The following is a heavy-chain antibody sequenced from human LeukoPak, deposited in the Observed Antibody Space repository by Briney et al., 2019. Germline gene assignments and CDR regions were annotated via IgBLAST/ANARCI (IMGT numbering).Heavy chain of an antibody. Sequence: SETLSLTCTVSGGSISSSSYYWGWIRQPPGKGLEWIGSIYYSGSTYYNPSLKSRVTISVDTSKNQFSLKLSSVTAADTAVYYCARHAPSMIVVVPYFDYWGQGTLVTVSS. CDR3: ARHAPSMIVVVPYFDY. D-gene: IGHD3-22*01. CDR2: IYYSGST. V-gene: IGHV4-39*01. J-gene: IGHJ4*02. CDR1: GGSISSSSYY.